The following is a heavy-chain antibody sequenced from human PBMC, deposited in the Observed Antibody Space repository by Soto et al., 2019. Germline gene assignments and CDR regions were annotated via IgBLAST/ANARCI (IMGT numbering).Heavy chain of an antibody. D-gene: IGHD3-9*01. CDR3: ARVLTSYDILDAPYNWFET. J-gene: IGHJ5*01. Sequence: SDTLSLTCAFYGGSFSGYYWSWIRQPPGKGLEWXGEIDHSVSTNYNPSLKSRVTISVDTSQILFALKPSYVTAADTDVYYCARVLTSYDILDAPYNWFETWGHGTRVTVSS. CDR2: IDHSVST. V-gene: IGHV4-34*01. CDR1: GGSFSGYY.